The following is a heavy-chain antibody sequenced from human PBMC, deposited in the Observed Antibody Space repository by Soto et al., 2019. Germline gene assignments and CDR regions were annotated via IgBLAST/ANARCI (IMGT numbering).Heavy chain of an antibody. Sequence: QVTLKEPGPVLVKPTETLTLTCTVSGFSLSNARMGVSWIRQPPGKALEWLAHIFSNDEKSYSTSLKSRLTISKDTSKSQVVLTMTNMDPVDTATYYCARATRGRDGYNIDYWGQGTLVTVSS. CDR2: IFSNDEK. J-gene: IGHJ4*02. V-gene: IGHV2-26*01. D-gene: IGHD5-12*01. CDR1: GFSLSNARMG. CDR3: ARATRGRDGYNIDY.